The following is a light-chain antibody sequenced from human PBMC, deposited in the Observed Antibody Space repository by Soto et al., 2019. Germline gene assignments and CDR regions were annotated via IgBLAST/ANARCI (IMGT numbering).Light chain of an antibody. CDR2: DAS. J-gene: IGKJ5*01. CDR1: PSVSSY. CDR3: QQRSNWPGIT. V-gene: IGKV3-11*01. Sequence: IVMTQSPSTLSVSQLERDISFCMASPSVSSYLAWYQQKPGQAPRLLIYDASNRATGIPARFSGSGSGTDFTLTISSLEPEDFAVYYCQQRSNWPGITFGQGTRLEI.